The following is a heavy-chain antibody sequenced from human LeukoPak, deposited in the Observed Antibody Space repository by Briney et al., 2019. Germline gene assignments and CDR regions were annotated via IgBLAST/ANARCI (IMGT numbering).Heavy chain of an antibody. J-gene: IGHJ5*02. Sequence: SVTVSCKASGFTFTSSAVQWVRQARGQRLEWIGWIVVGSGNTNYAQKFQERVTITRDMSTSTAYMELSSLRSEDTAVYYCAADPYYYDSSGYSNWFDPWGQGTLDTVSS. CDR3: AADPYYYDSSGYSNWFDP. CDR2: IVVGSGNT. D-gene: IGHD3-22*01. CDR1: GFTFTSSA. V-gene: IGHV1-58*01.